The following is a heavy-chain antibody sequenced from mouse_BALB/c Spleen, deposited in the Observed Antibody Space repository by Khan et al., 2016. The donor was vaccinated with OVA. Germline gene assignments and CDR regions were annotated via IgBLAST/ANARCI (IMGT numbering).Heavy chain of an antibody. D-gene: IGHD1-1*01. CDR2: IDPENGNT. J-gene: IGHJ4*01. Sequence: VQLKQSGAELMKPGASVKLSCTVSGFNITDTSMHWVKQRPEQGLEWMGRIDPENGNTKYAPKFQGRVTMSADTSSSTAYLQISSLTSDDTAVYYCANTLLLYAMDYWGQGTSVTVSS. V-gene: IGHV14-3*02. CDR1: GFNITDTS. CDR3: ANTLLLYAMDY.